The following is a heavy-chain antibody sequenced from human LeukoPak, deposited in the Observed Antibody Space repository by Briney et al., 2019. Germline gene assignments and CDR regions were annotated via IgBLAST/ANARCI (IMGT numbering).Heavy chain of an antibody. CDR3: AKDPNFYYCMDV. V-gene: IGHV3-30*02. CDR2: IRYDGTNK. CDR1: GFTFRSYG. Sequence: PGGSLRLSCAASGFTFRSYGMHWVRQAPGKGLEWVAIIRYDGTNKYYADSVKGRFTISRDNSKNTLYLQMNSLRAEDTAVYYCAKDPNFYYCMDVWGKGTTVTISS. J-gene: IGHJ6*03.